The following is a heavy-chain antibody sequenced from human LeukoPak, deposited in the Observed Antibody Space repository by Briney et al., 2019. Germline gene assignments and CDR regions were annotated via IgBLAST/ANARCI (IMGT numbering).Heavy chain of an antibody. CDR1: GYSISSGYY. D-gene: IGHD3-22*01. Sequence: SETLSLTCTVSGYSISSGYYWGWIRQPPGKGLEWIGSIYHSGSTYYNPSLKSRVTISVDTSKNQFSLKLSSVTAADTAVYYCARPNYYDSSGYYGDDTYSFDYWGQGTLVTVSS. V-gene: IGHV4-38-2*02. CDR3: ARPNYYDSSGYYGDDTYSFDY. J-gene: IGHJ4*02. CDR2: IYHSGST.